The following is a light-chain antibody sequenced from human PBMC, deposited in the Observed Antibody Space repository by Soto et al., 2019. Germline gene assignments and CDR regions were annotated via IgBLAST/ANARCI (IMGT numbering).Light chain of an antibody. V-gene: IGKV3D-20*02. Sequence: EIVLTQSPCTLSLSPGERATLSCRASQSVSSSYLAWYQQKPGQAPRLLIYDASNRVTGIPARFRGSGSGTDFTLTISSLEPDDFAVYYCQQRSNWQITFGQGTRLEI. CDR3: QQRSNWQIT. CDR1: QSVSSSY. J-gene: IGKJ5*01. CDR2: DAS.